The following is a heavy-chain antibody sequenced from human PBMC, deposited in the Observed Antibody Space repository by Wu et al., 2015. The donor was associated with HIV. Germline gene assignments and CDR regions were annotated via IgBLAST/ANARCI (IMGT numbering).Heavy chain of an antibody. V-gene: IGHV1-2*02. CDR3: AREVRSTMIDRFDP. CDR1: GYTFTDYY. D-gene: IGHD3-22*01. Sequence: QVQLVQSGAEVKKPGASVKVSCKASGYTFTDYYMHWVRQAPGQGLEWMGWINPNSGGTNYAQKFQGRVTLTRDTSISTAYMDLSRLRSDDTAVYYCAREVRSTMIDRFDPWGQGTLVTVSS. J-gene: IGHJ5*02. CDR2: INPNSGGT.